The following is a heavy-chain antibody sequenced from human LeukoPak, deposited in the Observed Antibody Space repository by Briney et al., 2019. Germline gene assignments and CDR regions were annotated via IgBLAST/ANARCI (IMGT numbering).Heavy chain of an antibody. CDR3: ARGRLGGSGSYYNVLDY. Sequence: SETLSLTCNVSGGSISSYYWSWIRQPPGKGLEWIGYISYSGSTNYNPSLKSRVTISVDTSRNQFSLKLSSVTAADTAVYYCARGRLGGSGSYYNVLDYWGQGTLVTVSS. CDR1: GGSISSYY. V-gene: IGHV4-59*01. D-gene: IGHD3-10*01. CDR2: ISYSGST. J-gene: IGHJ4*02.